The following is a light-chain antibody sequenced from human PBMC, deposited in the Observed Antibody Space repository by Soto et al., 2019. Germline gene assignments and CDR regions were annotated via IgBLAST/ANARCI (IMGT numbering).Light chain of an antibody. CDR1: QSVSSY. CDR3: QQRSNWPLT. V-gene: IGKV3-11*01. CDR2: DAS. Sequence: FTQTPATLSLSPGERATLSCRASQSVSSYLAWYQQKPGQAPRLLIYDASNRATGIPARFSGSGSGTDFTLTISSLEPEDFAVYYCQQRSNWPLTFGGGTKVDNK. J-gene: IGKJ4*01.